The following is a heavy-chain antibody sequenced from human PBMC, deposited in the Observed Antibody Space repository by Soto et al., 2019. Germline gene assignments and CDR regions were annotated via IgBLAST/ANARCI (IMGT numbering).Heavy chain of an antibody. J-gene: IGHJ4*02. CDR1: GFTFSSYA. V-gene: IGHV3-30-3*01. CDR2: ISYDGSNK. Sequence: QVQLVESGGGVVQPGRSLRLSCAASGFTFSSYAMHWVRQAPGKGLEWVAVISYDGSNKYYADSVKGRFTISRDNSKNTLYLQMNSLRAEDTAVYYCARVYCSSTSCYSRAPFDYWGQGTLVTVSS. D-gene: IGHD2-2*01. CDR3: ARVYCSSTSCYSRAPFDY.